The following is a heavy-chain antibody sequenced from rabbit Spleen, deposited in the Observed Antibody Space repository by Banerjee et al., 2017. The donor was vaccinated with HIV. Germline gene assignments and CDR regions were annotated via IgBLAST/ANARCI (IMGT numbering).Heavy chain of an antibody. V-gene: IGHV1S45*01. CDR2: IAGSSSGFT. CDR3: ARDTGTSFSSYGMDL. Sequence: QEQLVESGGGLVQPEGSLTLTCKASGFDFSTNYDMCWVRQAPGKGPEWIACIAGSSSGFTYSATWAKGRFTISKTSSTTVTLQMTSLTVADTATYFCARDTGTSFSSYGMDLWGPGTLVTVS. J-gene: IGHJ6*01. D-gene: IGHD7-1*01. CDR1: GFDFSTNYD.